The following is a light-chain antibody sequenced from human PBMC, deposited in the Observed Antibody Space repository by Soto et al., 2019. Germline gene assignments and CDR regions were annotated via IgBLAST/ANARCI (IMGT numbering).Light chain of an antibody. J-gene: IGLJ1*01. V-gene: IGLV2-14*03. CDR1: SSDVGGSNF. CDR3: VSYTSSTTYV. Sequence: QSVLTQPASVSDSPGQSITISCTGTSSDVGGSNFVSWYQQHPGKPPKLIIYDVANRPSGVSNRFSGSKSGSTASLIISRLQTEDEADYYCVSYTSSTTYVFGTGNRSTX. CDR2: DVA.